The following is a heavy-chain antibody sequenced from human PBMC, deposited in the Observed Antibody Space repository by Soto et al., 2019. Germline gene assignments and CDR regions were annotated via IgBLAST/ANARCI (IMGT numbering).Heavy chain of an antibody. CDR3: ARDAQIGHGYSVYHTY. Sequence: QVQLVQSGAEVTKPGASVKVSCKASGYTFTSYYIHWVRQAPGQGLEWVGLINPSGGSTTYAPKFQGRVTMPRDTSTSTVYMELNSLRSEDTAVYFCARDAQIGHGYSVYHTYWGQGTLVTVSS. J-gene: IGHJ4*02. CDR1: GYTFTSYY. CDR2: INPSGGST. D-gene: IGHD5-12*01. V-gene: IGHV1-46*01.